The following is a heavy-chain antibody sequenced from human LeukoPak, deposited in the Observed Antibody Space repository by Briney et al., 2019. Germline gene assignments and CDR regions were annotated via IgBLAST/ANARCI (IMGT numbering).Heavy chain of an antibody. CDR2: MHSTGST. CDR3: ARDGGSGWYNY. V-gene: IGHV4-4*07. J-gene: IGHJ4*02. D-gene: IGHD6-19*01. CDR1: GGSISGYY. Sequence: PSETLSLTCTVSGGSISGYYWSWIRQPAGEGLEWLGRMHSTGSTNYNPSHNSRLTVSVDTSKNQFSLKLTSVTAADTAVYFCARDGGSGWYNYWGQGTLVTVSS.